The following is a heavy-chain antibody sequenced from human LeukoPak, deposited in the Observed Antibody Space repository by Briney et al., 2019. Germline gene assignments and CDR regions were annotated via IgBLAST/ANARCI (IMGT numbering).Heavy chain of an antibody. CDR3: ARNRGYSYGLNY. CDR1: GFTFSSYA. V-gene: IGHV3-30-3*01. J-gene: IGHJ4*02. D-gene: IGHD5-18*01. CDR2: ISYDGSNK. Sequence: GRSLRLSCAASGFTFSSYAMHWVRQAPGKGLEWVAVISYDGSNKYYADSVKGRFTISRDNSKNTLYLQMNSLRAEDTAVYYCARNRGYSYGLNYWGQGTLVTVSS.